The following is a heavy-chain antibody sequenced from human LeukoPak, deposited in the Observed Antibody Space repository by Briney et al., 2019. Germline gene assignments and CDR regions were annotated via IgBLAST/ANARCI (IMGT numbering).Heavy chain of an antibody. Sequence: SETLSLTRTVSGGSISSYYWNWIRQPPGRALEWIGYTYDSGSAKVNPSLKSRVTISVDTSKNLFSLKLTSVTAADTAVYYCATCRDEFGDYGFTSWGQGTLVTVSS. CDR1: GGSISSYY. CDR3: ATCRDEFGDYGFTS. D-gene: IGHD4-17*01. J-gene: IGHJ5*02. V-gene: IGHV4-59*01. CDR2: TYDSGSA.